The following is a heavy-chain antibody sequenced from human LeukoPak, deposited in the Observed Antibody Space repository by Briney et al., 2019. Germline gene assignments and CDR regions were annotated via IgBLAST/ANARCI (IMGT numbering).Heavy chain of an antibody. V-gene: IGHV4-34*01. CDR2: INHSGST. CDR1: GGSFSGYY. CDR3: ARGRKGRYYDILTGYHHHYYMDV. J-gene: IGHJ6*03. D-gene: IGHD3-9*01. Sequence: PSETLSLTCAVYGGSFSGYYWSWIRQPPGKGLEWIGEINHSGSTNYNPSLKSRVTISVDTSKNQFSLKLSSVTAADTAVYYCARGRKGRYYDILTGYHHHYYMDVWGKGTTVTVSS.